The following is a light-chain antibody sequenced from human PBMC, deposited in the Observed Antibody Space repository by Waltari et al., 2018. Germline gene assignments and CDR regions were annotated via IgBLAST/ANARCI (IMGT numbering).Light chain of an antibody. V-gene: IGKV1-5*01. CDR2: DAS. CDR1: EAINKW. CDR3: QQYNRFSP. Sequence: DTQLSQFPSTLAAAVGDRVTITCRAREAINKWVAWYQQKPGKAPKVLIYDASTLQSGVPSRFSGSGSGTEFTLTIDSLQPDDFATYYCQQYNRFSPFGQGTNVEVK. J-gene: IGKJ1*01.